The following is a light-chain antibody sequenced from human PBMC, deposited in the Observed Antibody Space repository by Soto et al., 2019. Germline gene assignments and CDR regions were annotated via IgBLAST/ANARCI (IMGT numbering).Light chain of an antibody. Sequence: DIQMTQSPSSLSASVGDRGTITCRASQSISRYLNWYQQKPGKAPRLLIYFASSLQSGVPSRFSGSGSGTDFTLTISSLQPEDFATYYCQQSDITPPTFGRGAKVDIK. J-gene: IGKJ1*01. V-gene: IGKV1-39*01. CDR3: QQSDITPPT. CDR1: QSISRY. CDR2: FAS.